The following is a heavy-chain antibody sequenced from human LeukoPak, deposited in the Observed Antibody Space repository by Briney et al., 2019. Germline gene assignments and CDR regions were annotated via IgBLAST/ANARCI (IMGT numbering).Heavy chain of an antibody. V-gene: IGHV3-23*01. CDR2: INCSGAGA. D-gene: IGHD2-21*02. Sequence: GGSLRLSCAVSGFTFSSYAMNWVRQAPGKGLEWVSGINCSGAGAYYADSVKGRFTISRDNSKNTLYLQMNSLRAEDTAVYYCATYCGGDCYSPHDAFDIWGQGTMVTVSS. CDR1: GFTFSSYA. CDR3: ATYCGGDCYSPHDAFDI. J-gene: IGHJ3*02.